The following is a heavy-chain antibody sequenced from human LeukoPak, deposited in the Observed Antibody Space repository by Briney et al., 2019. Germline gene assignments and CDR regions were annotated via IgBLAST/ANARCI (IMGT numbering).Heavy chain of an antibody. D-gene: IGHD6-19*01. V-gene: IGHV1-69*13. J-gene: IGHJ6*02. CDR1: GHTSTTYA. CDR2: IIPIFGTA. CDR3: ARGNGRQWLALYGMDV. Sequence: ASVKVSCKASGHTSTTYAIHWVRQAPGQGLEWMGGIIPIFGTANYAQKFQGRVTITADESTSTAYMELSSLRSEDTAVYYCARGNGRQWLALYGMDVWGQGTTVTVSS.